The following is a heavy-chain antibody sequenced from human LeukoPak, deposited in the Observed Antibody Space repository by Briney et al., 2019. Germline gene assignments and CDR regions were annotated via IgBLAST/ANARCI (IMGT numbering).Heavy chain of an antibody. Sequence: GGSLRLSCAASGFSFRTYGMHWVRQAPGKGLEWVTYIRFDGSNIYYAEAVKGRFTISRDNSKNTLFLQMNRLRADDTAVYYCAKDPTYSGYGGLDVWGKGTTVTVSS. J-gene: IGHJ6*04. CDR2: IRFDGSNI. CDR3: AKDPTYSGYGGLDV. CDR1: GFSFRTYG. V-gene: IGHV3-30*02. D-gene: IGHD5-12*01.